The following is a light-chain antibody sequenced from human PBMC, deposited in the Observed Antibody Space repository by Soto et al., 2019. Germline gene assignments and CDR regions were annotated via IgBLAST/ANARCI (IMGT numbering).Light chain of an antibody. CDR1: QDINNW. CDR3: QQPKSFPLT. J-gene: IGKJ4*01. V-gene: IGKV1-12*01. Sequence: DIQMTQSPSSVSASVGDRVTITCRASQDINNWVAWYQQKPGKAPKLLIYAASSLQRGVPSRFSGSGAGTFFTLTISSLQPEDFATYYCQQPKSFPLTFGGGTNVEIK. CDR2: AAS.